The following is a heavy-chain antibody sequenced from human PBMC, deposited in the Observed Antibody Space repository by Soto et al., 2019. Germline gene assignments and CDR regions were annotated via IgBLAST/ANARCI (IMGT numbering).Heavy chain of an antibody. CDR3: TTYDYIWVSDRYRWAY. V-gene: IGHV3-15*01. J-gene: IGHJ4*02. D-gene: IGHD3-16*02. CDR2: IKSYTDGGTT. CDR1: GFNLRNSW. Sequence: EVQLVDSGGGLAKPGGSLRLSCAASGFNLRNSWMSWVRQAPGKGLEWVARIKSYTDGGTTDYAAPVNGRFTISGDDSKNTLYLQMNSLKTEDTAVYYWTTYDYIWVSDRYRWAYWGQGTLVTVSS.